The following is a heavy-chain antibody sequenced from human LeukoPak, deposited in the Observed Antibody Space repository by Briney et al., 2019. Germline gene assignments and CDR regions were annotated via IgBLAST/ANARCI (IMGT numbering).Heavy chain of an antibody. J-gene: IGHJ3*02. Sequence: GSLRLSCAASGFTFSSDATNWVRQAPGKGLEWVSAISGSGGGTYYADSVKGRFTISRDNSKNTLYLQMNSLRAEDTAVYYCAKSLARHTLTAHDAFDIWGQGTMVTVSS. CDR1: GFTFSSDA. D-gene: IGHD3-9*01. V-gene: IGHV3-23*01. CDR3: AKSLARHTLTAHDAFDI. CDR2: ISGSGGGT.